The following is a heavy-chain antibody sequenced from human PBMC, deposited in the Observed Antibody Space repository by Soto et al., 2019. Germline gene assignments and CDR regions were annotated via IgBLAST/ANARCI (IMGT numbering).Heavy chain of an antibody. CDR1: GYTFTSYY. CDR2: INSGSGYT. Sequence: QVHLVQSGAEVKKPGASVKVSCKASGYTFTSYYIHWVRQAPGQGLEWMGIINSGSGYTSFPQKFQGIVTMTRDTSTSTVYMELRSLRFEDTAVYYCAREPTLAGRGAFDVWGQGTMVTVSS. J-gene: IGHJ3*01. V-gene: IGHV1-46*01. CDR3: AREPTLAGRGAFDV. D-gene: IGHD6-19*01.